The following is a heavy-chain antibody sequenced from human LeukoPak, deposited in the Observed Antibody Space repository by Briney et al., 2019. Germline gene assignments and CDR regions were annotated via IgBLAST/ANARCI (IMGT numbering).Heavy chain of an antibody. V-gene: IGHV3-23*01. CDR2: ISGSGGST. CDR1: GFTFSSYA. CDR3: AKDTHYGSGSYFDY. D-gene: IGHD3-10*01. Sequence: GGSLRLSCAASGFTFSSYAMSWVRQAPGKGLEWVSAISGSGGSTYYADSVKGRFTISRDNSKNTLYLQMNSLRVEDTAVYYCAKDTHYGSGSYFDYWGQGSLVTVSS. J-gene: IGHJ4*02.